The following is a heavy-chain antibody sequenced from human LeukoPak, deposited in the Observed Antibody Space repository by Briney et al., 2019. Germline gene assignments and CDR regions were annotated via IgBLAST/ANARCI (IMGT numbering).Heavy chain of an antibody. CDR1: GFTFSSYG. Sequence: PGGSLRLSCAASGFTFSSYGMHWVRQAPGTGLEWVAVISYDGHNKYFADSVKGRFTISRDNSKNTLYLQMNSLRAEDTAVYYCAKTPLQDCSSGSCYSYWYFDLWGRGTLVTVSS. V-gene: IGHV3-30*18. CDR3: AKTPLQDCSSGSCYSYWYFDL. CDR2: ISYDGHNK. J-gene: IGHJ2*01. D-gene: IGHD2-15*01.